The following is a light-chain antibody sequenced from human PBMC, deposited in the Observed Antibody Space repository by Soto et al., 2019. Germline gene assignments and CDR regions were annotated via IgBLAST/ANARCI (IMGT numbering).Light chain of an antibody. J-gene: IGKJ4*01. V-gene: IGKV3-20*01. CDR3: QQYGSSPLT. Sequence: EVVLKQSPGTLSLYTGERATLSCRASQTVRNNYLAWYQQKPGQAPRLLIYDASSRATGIPDRFSGGGSGTDFTLTISRLEPEDFAVYYCQQYGSSPLTFGGGTIV. CDR1: QTVRNNY. CDR2: DAS.